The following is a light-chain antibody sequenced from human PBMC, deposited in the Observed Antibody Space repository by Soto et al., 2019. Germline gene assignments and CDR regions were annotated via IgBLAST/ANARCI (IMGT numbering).Light chain of an antibody. J-gene: IGLJ2*01. Sequence: QSALTQPPSASGSPGQSVTISCTESSSDVGGHNHVSWYQQHPGKAPKLMIYEVSKRPPGVPDRFSGSKSVNTASLTVSGLQAEDEADYYCSSYAGSMNLIFGGGTKLTVL. CDR2: EVS. CDR3: SSYAGSMNLI. V-gene: IGLV2-8*01. CDR1: SSDVGGHNH.